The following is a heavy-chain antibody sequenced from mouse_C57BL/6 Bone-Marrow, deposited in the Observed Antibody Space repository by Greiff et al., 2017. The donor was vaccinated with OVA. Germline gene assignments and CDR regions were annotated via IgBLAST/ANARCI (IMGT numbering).Heavy chain of an antibody. V-gene: IGHV1-81*01. D-gene: IGHD2-1*01. CDR2: IYPRSGNT. CDR3: ARLIYYGNYWWYFDV. Sequence: VQLQQSGAELARPGASVKLSCKASGYTFTSYGISWVKQRTGQGLEWIGEIYPRSGNTYYNEKFKGKATLTADKSSSTAYMELRSLTSEDSAVYFCARLIYYGNYWWYFDVWGTGTTVTVSS. J-gene: IGHJ1*03. CDR1: GYTFTSYG.